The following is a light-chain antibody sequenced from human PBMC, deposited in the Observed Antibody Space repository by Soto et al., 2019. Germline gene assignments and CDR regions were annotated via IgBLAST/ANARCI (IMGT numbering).Light chain of an antibody. CDR2: EGS. Sequence: QSVLTQPASVSGSPGQSITISCTGTSSDVGSYSLVSWYQQHPGTAPKLVIYEGSKRPSGVSNRFSGSKSGNTASLTISGLQAEDVADYYCCSYAGSSTYVFGTGSMVTVL. J-gene: IGLJ1*01. V-gene: IGLV2-23*01. CDR1: SSDVGSYSL. CDR3: CSYAGSSTYV.